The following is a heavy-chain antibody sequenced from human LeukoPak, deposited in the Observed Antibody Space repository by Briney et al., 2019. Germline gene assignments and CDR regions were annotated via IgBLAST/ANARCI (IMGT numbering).Heavy chain of an antibody. Sequence: GGSLRLSCAASGFSFSRYWMSWVRQAPGKGLEWVANIKQDGSEKNYVESVKGRFTISRDNAKNSVCLQMSSLRAEDTAVYYCARVNIAAPDYWGQGTLVTVSS. CDR3: ARVNIAAPDY. J-gene: IGHJ4*02. CDR2: IKQDGSEK. D-gene: IGHD6-6*01. CDR1: GFSFSRYW. V-gene: IGHV3-7*01.